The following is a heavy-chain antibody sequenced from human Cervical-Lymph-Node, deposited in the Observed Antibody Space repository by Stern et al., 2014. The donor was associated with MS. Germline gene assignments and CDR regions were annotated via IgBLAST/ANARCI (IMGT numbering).Heavy chain of an antibody. CDR3: ARSDRLWGSFDY. V-gene: IGHV4-31*03. CDR2: IHYRGST. D-gene: IGHD3-16*01. J-gene: IGHJ4*02. Sequence: QVQLQESGPGLVKLSQTLSLTCTVSGGSISSTGYYWTWIRQHPGKGLEWIGYIHYRGSTYYNPSLKSRGTISVDTSQNQFSLNLTSVTAADTALYYCARSDRLWGSFDYWGQGRLVTVSS. CDR1: GGSISSTGYY.